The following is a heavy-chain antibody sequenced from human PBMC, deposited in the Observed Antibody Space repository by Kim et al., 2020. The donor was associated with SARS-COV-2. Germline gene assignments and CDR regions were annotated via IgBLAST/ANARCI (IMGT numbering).Heavy chain of an antibody. CDR3: ARGLLVGATDSYYFDY. V-gene: IGHV1-18*01. J-gene: IGHJ4*02. Sequence: KLQGRVTMTTDTSTSTAYMELRSLRSDDTAVYYCARGLLVGATDSYYFDYWGQGTLVTVSS. D-gene: IGHD1-26*01.